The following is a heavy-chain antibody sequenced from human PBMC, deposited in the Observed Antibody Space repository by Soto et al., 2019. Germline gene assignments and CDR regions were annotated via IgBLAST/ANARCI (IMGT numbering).Heavy chain of an antibody. Sequence: SPSFQGHVTISTDKSISTAYLQWSSLKASDTAMYYCARHGGGVLNWFDPWGQGTLVTVSS. CDR3: ARHGGGVLNWFDP. D-gene: IGHD2-8*02. V-gene: IGHV5-10-1*01. J-gene: IGHJ5*02.